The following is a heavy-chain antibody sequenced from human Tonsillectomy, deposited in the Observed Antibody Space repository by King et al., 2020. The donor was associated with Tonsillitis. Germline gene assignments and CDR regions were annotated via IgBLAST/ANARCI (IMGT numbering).Heavy chain of an antibody. CDR1: GFTFSSYA. D-gene: IGHD6-19*01. CDR2: ISYDGSNK. V-gene: IGHV3-30*04. J-gene: IGHJ1*01. Sequence: QLVQSGGGVVQPGRSLRLSCAASGFTFSSYAMHWVRQAPGTGLEWVAVISYDGSNKYYADSVKGRFTISRDNSKNTLYLQMNSLRTEDTAVYYCAREAIAVADESFRHWGQGTLVTVSS. CDR3: AREAIAVADESFRH.